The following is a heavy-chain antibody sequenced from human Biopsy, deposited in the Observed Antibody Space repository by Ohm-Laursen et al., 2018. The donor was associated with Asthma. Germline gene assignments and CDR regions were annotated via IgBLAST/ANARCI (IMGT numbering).Heavy chain of an antibody. J-gene: IGHJ4*02. CDR3: ARVMELELLDY. Sequence: PLRLSCTASGFTFSDYYMSWIRQAPGKGLEWVSYISSSGATIYYADSVRGRFTISRDNAKNSLYLQMNSLRAEDTAVYYCARVMELELLDYWGQGTLVTVSS. CDR2: ISSSGATI. V-gene: IGHV3-11*01. D-gene: IGHD1-7*01. CDR1: GFTFSDYY.